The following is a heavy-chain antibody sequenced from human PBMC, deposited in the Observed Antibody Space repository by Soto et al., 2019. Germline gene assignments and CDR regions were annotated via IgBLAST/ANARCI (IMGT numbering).Heavy chain of an antibody. J-gene: IGHJ6*02. CDR2: ITSGSSPYT. CDR1: GFTFSNFN. D-gene: IGHD3-3*01. CDR3: AKDSIFGVVGMDV. V-gene: IGHV3-21*01. Sequence: LGGSLRLSCAASGFTFSNFNMNWVRQAPGKGLEWVSSITSGSSPYTYSADSVKGRFTISRDNAKNSLYLQMNSLRAEDTAVYYCAKDSIFGVVGMDVWGQGTTVTV.